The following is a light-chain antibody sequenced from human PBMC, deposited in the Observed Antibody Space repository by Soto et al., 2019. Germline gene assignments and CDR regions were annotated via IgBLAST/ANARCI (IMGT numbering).Light chain of an antibody. CDR1: QSISTW. V-gene: IGKV1-5*03. J-gene: IGKJ4*01. CDR2: KAS. Sequence: DIQMTQSPSTLPASVGDRVTITCLANQSISTWLACDQHKPGKAPNLLIYKASRLETGVPYRFSGRGSGTEFTLTISFLKPDDFATYYCQKYNSYSQLTFGRGTQVDIK. CDR3: QKYNSYSQLT.